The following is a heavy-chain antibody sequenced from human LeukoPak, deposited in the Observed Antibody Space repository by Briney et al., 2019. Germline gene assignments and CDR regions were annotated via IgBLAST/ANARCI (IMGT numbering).Heavy chain of an antibody. J-gene: IGHJ4*02. CDR2: IYHSGST. D-gene: IGHD3-22*01. V-gene: IGHV4-38-2*01. CDR3: ARIITMIVVFQN. Sequence: SETLSLTCAVSGYSISSGYYWGWIRQPPGKGLEWIGSIYHSGSTYYDPSLKSRVTISVDTSKNQFSLKLSSVTAADTAVYYCARIITMIVVFQNWGQGTLVTVSS. CDR1: GYSISSGYY.